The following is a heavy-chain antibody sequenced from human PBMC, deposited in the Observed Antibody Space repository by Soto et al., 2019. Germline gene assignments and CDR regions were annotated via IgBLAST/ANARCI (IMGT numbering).Heavy chain of an antibody. Sequence: QVQLQESGPGLVKPSETLSLTCTVSDGSISSFYWSWIRQPPGKGLEWIGYIYYNGNTNYNPSLKSRVTISVDTSKNQFSLRLSSVTAADTAVYYCARGSGWLYNWFDPWGQGTLVTVSS. CDR2: IYYNGNT. J-gene: IGHJ5*02. D-gene: IGHD6-19*01. V-gene: IGHV4-59*01. CDR1: DGSISSFY. CDR3: ARGSGWLYNWFDP.